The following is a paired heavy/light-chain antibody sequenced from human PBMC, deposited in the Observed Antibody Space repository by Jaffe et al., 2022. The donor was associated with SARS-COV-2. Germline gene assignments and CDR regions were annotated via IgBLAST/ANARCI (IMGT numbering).Light chain of an antibody. J-gene: IGKJ5*01. CDR3: QQHTRALTT. V-gene: IGKV3-20*01. Sequence: EIVLTQSPGTLSLSPGERATLSCRASESVSSTYLAWYQQKPGQAPRLLLYGESRRATGIPERFSGSGSGTDFTLTISRLEPEDFAVYYCQQHTRALTTFGQGTRLETK. CDR1: ESVSSTY. CDR2: GES.
Heavy chain of an antibody. Sequence: QVRLQQSGPGLVKPSQTLSLTCVISGDSVTSNTAAWNWIRQSPSRGLEWLGRTYYRSKWLNDYSLSMRGRITFNADTSKNQFSLQLTSVTPEDTAVYYCARDISAKLDYWDQGALVTVSS. CDR3: ARDISAKLDY. J-gene: IGHJ4*02. CDR1: GDSVTSNTAA. V-gene: IGHV6-1*01. D-gene: IGHD6-25*01. CDR2: TYYRSKWLN.